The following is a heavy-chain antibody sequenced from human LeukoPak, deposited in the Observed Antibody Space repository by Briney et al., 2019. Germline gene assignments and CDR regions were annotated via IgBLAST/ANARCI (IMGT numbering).Heavy chain of an antibody. CDR1: GFTFSSYA. CDR3: ARSGSSWYRFDY. CDR2: VSGSGSST. D-gene: IGHD6-13*01. Sequence: PGGSLRLSCEASGFTFSSYAMSWVRQAPGKGLEWVSVVSGSGSSTYSADSVKGRFTISRDNSKNTLFLQMNSLRAEDTAVYCCARSGSSWYRFDYWGQGTLVTVSS. J-gene: IGHJ4*02. V-gene: IGHV3-23*01.